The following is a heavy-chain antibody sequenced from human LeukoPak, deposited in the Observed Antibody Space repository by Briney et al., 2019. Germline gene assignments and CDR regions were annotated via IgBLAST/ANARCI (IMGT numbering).Heavy chain of an antibody. CDR2: INDSGTI. CDR3: AGHRNYGRNYYFDV. V-gene: IGHV4-34*01. J-gene: IGHJ6*03. Sequence: PSETLSLTCAVYGGSFSHYYWSWIRQSPGMGLEWIGEINDSGTINYNPSLMSRVTISVDKSKNQFSLKLSSATAADTAVYYCAGHRNYGRNYYFDVWGKGATVSVSS. CDR1: GGSFSHYY. D-gene: IGHD4-11*01.